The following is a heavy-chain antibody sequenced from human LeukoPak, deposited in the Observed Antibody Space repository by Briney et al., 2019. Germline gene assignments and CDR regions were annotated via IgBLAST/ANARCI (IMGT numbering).Heavy chain of an antibody. J-gene: IGHJ4*02. CDR2: ISWNSGSI. CDR3: AKDGY. Sequence: GGSLRLSCAASGFTFSSYAMHWVRQAPGKGLEWVSGISWNSGSIGYVDSVKGRFTISRDNAKNSLYLQMNSLRAEDTALYYCAKDGYWGQGTLVTVSS. CDR1: GFTFSSYA. V-gene: IGHV3-9*01.